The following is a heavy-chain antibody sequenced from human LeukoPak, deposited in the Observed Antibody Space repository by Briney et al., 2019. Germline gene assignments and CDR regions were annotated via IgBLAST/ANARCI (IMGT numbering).Heavy chain of an antibody. Sequence: ASVKVSCKASGYTFTSYYMHWVRQAPGQGLEWMGIINPSGGSTSYAQKFQGRVTMTRDMSTSTVYMELSSLRSEDTAVYYCARSLKFDFWSGYQPPFYFDYWGQGTLVTVSS. CDR3: ARSLKFDFWSGYQPPFYFDY. D-gene: IGHD3-3*01. V-gene: IGHV1-46*01. CDR1: GYTFTSYY. CDR2: INPSGGST. J-gene: IGHJ4*02.